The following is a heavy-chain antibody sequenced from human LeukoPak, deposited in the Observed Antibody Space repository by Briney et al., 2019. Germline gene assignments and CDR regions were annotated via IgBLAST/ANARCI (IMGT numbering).Heavy chain of an antibody. V-gene: IGHV4-59*01. CDR2: IYYSGST. D-gene: IGHD6-13*01. CDR1: GGSISSYY. Sequence: SETLSLTCTVSGGSISSYYWSWIRQPPGKGLEWIGYIYYSGSTNYNPSLKSRVTISVDTSKNQFSLKLSSVTAADTAVYYCARGLGYSSSWSDYYYYGMDVWGQGTTVTVS. J-gene: IGHJ6*02. CDR3: ARGLGYSSSWSDYYYYGMDV.